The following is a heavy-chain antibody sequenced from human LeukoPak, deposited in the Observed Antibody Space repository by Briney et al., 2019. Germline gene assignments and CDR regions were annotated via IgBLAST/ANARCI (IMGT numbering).Heavy chain of an antibody. Sequence: GGSLRLSCTASGFPFSTYWLSWVRQAPGKGLEWVANINQDGSGEYYAGSVKGRFTIARDNAKNSLYLQMNSLRAEDTAVYYCARDDDVWSGWGHWGRGTLVTVSS. CDR3: ARDDDVWSGWGH. CDR1: GFPFSTYW. J-gene: IGHJ4*02. D-gene: IGHD3-3*01. V-gene: IGHV3-7*01. CDR2: INQDGSGE.